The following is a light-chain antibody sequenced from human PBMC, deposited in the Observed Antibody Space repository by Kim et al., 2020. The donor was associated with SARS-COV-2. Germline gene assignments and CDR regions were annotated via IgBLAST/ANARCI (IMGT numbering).Light chain of an antibody. CDR3: QQYNNWPPIT. Sequence: GERATLSCRASQSVSSNLAWYQQKPGQAPRLLIYGASTRATGIPARFSGSGSGTEFTLTISSLQSEDFAVYYCQQYNNWPPITFGQGTRLEIK. V-gene: IGKV3-15*01. CDR1: QSVSSN. CDR2: GAS. J-gene: IGKJ5*01.